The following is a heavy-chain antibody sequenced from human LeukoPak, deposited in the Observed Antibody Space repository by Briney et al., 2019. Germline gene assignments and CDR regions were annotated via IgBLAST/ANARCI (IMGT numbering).Heavy chain of an antibody. D-gene: IGHD3-10*01. J-gene: IGHJ4*02. CDR2: IRYDGSNK. CDR3: AKPLLSSGSMPSY. Sequence: PGGSLRLSCAASGFTFGSYGMHWVRQAPGKGLEWVAFIRYDGSNKYYADSVKGRFTISRDNSKNTLYLQMNSLRAEDTAVYYCAKPLLSSGSMPSYWGQGTLVTVSS. V-gene: IGHV3-30*02. CDR1: GFTFGSYG.